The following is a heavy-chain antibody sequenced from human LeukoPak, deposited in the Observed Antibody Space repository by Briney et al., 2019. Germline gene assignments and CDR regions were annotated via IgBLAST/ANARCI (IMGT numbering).Heavy chain of an antibody. CDR3: ARDRHSGSYYTRANNYFDY. V-gene: IGHV1-18*01. D-gene: IGHD1-26*01. J-gene: IGHJ4*02. CDR1: GYTFTSYG. Sequence: ASVKVSCKASGYTFTSYGISWVRQAPGQGLEWMGWVSAYNGNTNYAQKLQGRVTMTTDTSTSTAYMELRSLRSDDTAVCYCARDRHSGSYYTRANNYFDYWGQGTLVTVSS. CDR2: VSAYNGNT.